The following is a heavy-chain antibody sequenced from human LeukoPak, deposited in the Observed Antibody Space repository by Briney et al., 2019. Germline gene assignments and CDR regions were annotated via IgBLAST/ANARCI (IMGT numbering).Heavy chain of an antibody. CDR2: IYYSGTT. V-gene: IGHV4-39*07. CDR1: GGSISSSPYY. Sequence: PSETLSLTCTVSGGSISSSPYYWGWIRQPPGKGPEWIGSIYYSGTTHYNPSLESRVTISVDTSKNQFSLKLASVTAADTAVYYCARTTEGGYTYDYFYYYYMDVWGKGTTVTISS. J-gene: IGHJ6*03. CDR3: ARTTEGGYTYDYFYYYYMDV. D-gene: IGHD5-18*01.